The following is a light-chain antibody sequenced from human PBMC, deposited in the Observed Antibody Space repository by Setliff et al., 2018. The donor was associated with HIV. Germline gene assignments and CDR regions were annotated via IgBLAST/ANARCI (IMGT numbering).Light chain of an antibody. V-gene: IGLV2-14*03. CDR3: ASYTSNSTLV. J-gene: IGLJ2*01. Sequence: ALTQPASVSGSPGQSITISCTGTNSDVGGYNYVSWYQQHPGKAPKFIIYEVSNRPSGVSNRFSGSKSGNTASLTISGLQAEDEADYFCASYTSNSTLVFGGGTKVTVL. CDR1: NSDVGGYNY. CDR2: EVS.